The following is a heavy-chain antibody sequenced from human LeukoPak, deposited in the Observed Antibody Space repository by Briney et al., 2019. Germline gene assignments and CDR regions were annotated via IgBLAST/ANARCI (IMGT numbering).Heavy chain of an antibody. D-gene: IGHD2-15*01. CDR2: ISAYNGNT. CDR1: GYTFTSYG. CDR3: ARVVVVAATSAFDI. Sequence: PGASVKVSCKTSGYTFTSYGISWVRQAPGQGLEWMGWISAYNGNTNYAQKLQGRVTMTTDTSTSTAYMELRSLRSEDTAVYYCARVVVVAATSAFDIWGQGTMVTVSS. V-gene: IGHV1-18*01. J-gene: IGHJ3*02.